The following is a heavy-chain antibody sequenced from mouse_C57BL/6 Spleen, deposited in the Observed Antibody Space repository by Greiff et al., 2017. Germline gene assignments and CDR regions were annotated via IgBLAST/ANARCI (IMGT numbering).Heavy chain of an antibody. D-gene: IGHD3-2*02. CDR3: ARSGADQATFAD. CDR1: GYSFTGYY. CDR2: INPSTGGT. J-gene: IGHJ3*01. V-gene: IGHV1-42*01. Sequence: EVQLVESGPELVKPGASVKISCKASGYSFTGYYMNWVKQSPEKSLEWIGEINPSTGGTTYNQKFKAKATLTVDKSSSTAYMQLKSLTSEDSAVYYGARSGADQATFADWGQGTLVTVSA.